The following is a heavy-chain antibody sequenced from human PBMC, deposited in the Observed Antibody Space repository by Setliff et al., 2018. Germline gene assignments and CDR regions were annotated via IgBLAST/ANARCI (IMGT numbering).Heavy chain of an antibody. Sequence: SETLSLTCTVSGASITTGSYSWSWTRQSAGKGLEWVGRISGSGSATYNPSLKSRVSIFIDASNNQVSLDLSSVTAADSAVYYCARDITREPYTGGFYHFDPWGQGALVTVSS. CDR1: GASITTGSYS. D-gene: IGHD3-16*01. J-gene: IGHJ5*02. CDR2: ISGSGSA. CDR3: ARDITREPYTGGFYHFDP. V-gene: IGHV4-61*02.